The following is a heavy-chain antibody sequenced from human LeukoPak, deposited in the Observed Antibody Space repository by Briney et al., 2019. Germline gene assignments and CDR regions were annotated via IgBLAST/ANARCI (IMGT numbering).Heavy chain of an antibody. CDR3: AREGRDTVTTPNRKYNWFDP. D-gene: IGHD4-11*01. V-gene: IGHV1-2*06. CDR2: INPNSGGT. CDR1: GYTFTGYY. Sequence: ASVKVSCKASGYTFTGYYMHWVRQAPGQGLEWMGRINPNSGGTNYAQKFQGRVTMTRDTSISTAYMELSRLRSDDTAVYYCAREGRDTVTTPNRKYNWFDPWGQGTLVTVSS. J-gene: IGHJ5*02.